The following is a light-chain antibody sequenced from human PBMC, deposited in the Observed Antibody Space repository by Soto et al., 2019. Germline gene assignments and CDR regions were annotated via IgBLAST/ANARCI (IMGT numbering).Light chain of an antibody. J-gene: IGKJ1*01. CDR3: QQYNTSPT. Sequence: IQMTQSPSTLPASVGDRVTITCRASQSISNWLAWYQQKPGKAPKLLIFHASSLESGVPSRFSGSGSGTEFSLTISRLQSDDFATYYCQQYNTSPTFGQGTKVDIK. CDR2: HAS. CDR1: QSISNW. V-gene: IGKV1-5*01.